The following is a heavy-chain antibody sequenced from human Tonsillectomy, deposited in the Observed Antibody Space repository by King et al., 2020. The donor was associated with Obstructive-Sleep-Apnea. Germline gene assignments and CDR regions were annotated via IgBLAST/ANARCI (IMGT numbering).Heavy chain of an antibody. Sequence: QLVQSGAEVKKPGESLRISCKGSGYSFTSYWIFWVRQMPGKGLEWMGSFAPSDSYTNYSPSFQGHVTFSTDKSISTAYLQWRSLKASDTAMSYCATSPYHYVSSAYSPYWGQGTLVTVSS. CDR2: FAPSDSYT. J-gene: IGHJ4*02. V-gene: IGHV5-10-1*01. CDR3: ATSPYHYVSSAYSPY. D-gene: IGHD3-22*01. CDR1: GYSFTSYW.